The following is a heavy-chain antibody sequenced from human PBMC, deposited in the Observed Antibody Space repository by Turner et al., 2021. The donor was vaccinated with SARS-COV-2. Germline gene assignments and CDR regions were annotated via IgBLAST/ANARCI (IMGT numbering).Heavy chain of an antibody. J-gene: IGHJ4*02. Sequence: EVQLVVSGGGLVKPGGSMRFSCVASGFIFSSYSMNLVRQAPGKGLEWVSSISSSSSYIYYADSVKGRFTISRDNAKNSLYLQMNSLRAEDTAVYYCARSRLDFWSDDYMGAFDYWGQGTLVTVSS. CDR2: ISSSSSYI. D-gene: IGHD3-3*01. CDR3: ARSRLDFWSDDYMGAFDY. V-gene: IGHV3-21*01. CDR1: GFIFSSYS.